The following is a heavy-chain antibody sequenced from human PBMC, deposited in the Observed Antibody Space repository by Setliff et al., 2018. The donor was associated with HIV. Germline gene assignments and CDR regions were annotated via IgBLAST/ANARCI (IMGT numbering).Heavy chain of an antibody. Sequence: ASVKVSCKGSGYTFRTYGISWVRQAPGQGLEWMGWISAYNGNTNYAQKLQGRVTMTTDTSTSTAYMELRSLRSDDTAVYYFARVNVVIATFYYMDVWGKGTTVTVSS. J-gene: IGHJ6*03. CDR2: ISAYNGNT. CDR3: ARVNVVIATFYYMDV. CDR1: GYTFRTYG. V-gene: IGHV1-18*01. D-gene: IGHD2-21*01.